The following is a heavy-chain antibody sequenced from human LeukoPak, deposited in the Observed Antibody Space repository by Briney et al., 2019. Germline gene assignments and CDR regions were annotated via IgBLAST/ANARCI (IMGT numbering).Heavy chain of an antibody. J-gene: IGHJ4*02. CDR3: ARDTDGLGY. D-gene: IGHD6-6*01. V-gene: IGHV3-74*01. CDR2: ISGDGTTI. Sequence: GGSLRLSCAASGFTFSNYRMHWVRQAPGKGLVWVSRISGDGTTISYADSVKGRFTISRDNAKNTLYLQMNSLRAEDTAVYYCARDTDGLGYWGQGAMVSVSS. CDR1: GFTFSNYR.